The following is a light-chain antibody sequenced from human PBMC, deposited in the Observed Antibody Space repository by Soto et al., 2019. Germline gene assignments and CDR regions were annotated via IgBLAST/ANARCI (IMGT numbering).Light chain of an antibody. CDR2: DVS. V-gene: IGLV2-11*01. CDR3: CSYAGSPRYV. CDR1: SSDVGGYNY. Sequence: QSARTQPRSESRSPGQSVTISCTGTSSDVGGYNYVSWYQQHPGKAPKVMIYDVSERPSGVPDRFSGSKSGNTASLTISGLQAEDEADYYCCSYAGSPRYVFGTGTKLTLL. J-gene: IGLJ1*01.